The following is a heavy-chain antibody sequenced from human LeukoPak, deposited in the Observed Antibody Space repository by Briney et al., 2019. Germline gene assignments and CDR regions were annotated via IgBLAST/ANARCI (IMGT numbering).Heavy chain of an antibody. Sequence: SETLSLTCGVSGGSITSTNYWTWVRQPPGKGLEWIGEVNLQGSTNYNPSLMGRVAIAVDTSENHISLQLTSVTAADTAVYYCAREGGPYRPLDYSGQGTLVTVSS. CDR3: AREGGPYRPLDY. V-gene: IGHV4-4*02. CDR1: GGSITSTNY. J-gene: IGHJ4*02. CDR2: VNLQGST.